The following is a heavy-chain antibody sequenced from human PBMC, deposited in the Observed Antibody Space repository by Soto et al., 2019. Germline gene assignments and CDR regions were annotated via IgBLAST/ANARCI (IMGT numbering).Heavy chain of an antibody. Sequence: EVQLLESGGGLVQPGGSLRLSCAASGFTFSSYAMSWVRQAPGKGLEWVSAISGSGGSTYYADSVKGRFTIYRDNSNNTLYLQMNSLRAEYTVVYYCARDWDIVVVPAAGWGQGTLVTVS. CDR2: ISGSGGST. D-gene: IGHD2-2*01. CDR3: ARDWDIVVVPAAG. J-gene: IGHJ4*02. V-gene: IGHV3-23*01. CDR1: GFTFSSYA.